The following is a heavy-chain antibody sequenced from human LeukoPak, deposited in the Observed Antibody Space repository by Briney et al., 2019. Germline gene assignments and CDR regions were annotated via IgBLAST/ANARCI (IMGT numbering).Heavy chain of an antibody. Sequence: SETLSLTCNVSGGSMSNIYYWGWIRQPPGKGLEWIGNIFYSGITYYNPSLRSRVTIAIDTSKSQFSLKLTSVTAADTAVYYCSRGLSDVYWGQGTLVTVSS. J-gene: IGHJ4*02. CDR2: IFYSGIT. CDR1: GGSMSNIYY. CDR3: SRGLSDVY. V-gene: IGHV4-39*01.